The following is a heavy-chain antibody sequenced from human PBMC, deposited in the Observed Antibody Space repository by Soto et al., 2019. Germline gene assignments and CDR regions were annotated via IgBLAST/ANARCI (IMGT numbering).Heavy chain of an antibody. D-gene: IGHD3-3*01. J-gene: IGHJ4*02. CDR2: IYYSGST. CDR3: ARGRAVRLSD. CDR1: GGSISSGGYY. V-gene: IGHV4-30-4*01. Sequence: SETLSLTCTVSGGSISSGGYYWIWIRQPPGKVLEWIGYIYYSGSTYYNPSLKSRVTISVDTSKNQFSLKLSSVTAADTAVYYCARGRAVRLSDWGQGTLVTVSA.